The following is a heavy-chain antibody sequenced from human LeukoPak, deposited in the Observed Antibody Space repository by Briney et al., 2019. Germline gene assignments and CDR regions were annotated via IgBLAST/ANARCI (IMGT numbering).Heavy chain of an antibody. CDR2: INPSGGST. Sequence: ASVEVSCKASGYTFTSYYMHWVRQAPGQGLEWMGIINPSGGSTSYAQKFQGRVTMTRDTSTSTVYMELSSLRSEDTAVYYCARDTGDTNFDYWGQGTLVTVSS. CDR1: GYTFTSYY. CDR3: ARDTGDTNFDY. V-gene: IGHV1-46*01. J-gene: IGHJ4*02. D-gene: IGHD3-16*01.